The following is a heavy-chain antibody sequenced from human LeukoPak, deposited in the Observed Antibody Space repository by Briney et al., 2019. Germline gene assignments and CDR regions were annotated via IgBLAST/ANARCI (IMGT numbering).Heavy chain of an antibody. CDR1: GYSLTNSW. J-gene: IGHJ5*02. V-gene: IGHV5-51*01. CDR2: IQPVDSDT. D-gene: IGHD5-18*01. Sequence: GESLKISCQGSGYSLTNSWIAWVRQMPGKGLEWMGNIQPVDSDTRYSPSFQGQVTISADKSISTAYLQWSSLKASDTAMYYCARLKGKYSYGSNWFDPWGQGTLVTVSS. CDR3: ARLKGKYSYGSNWFDP.